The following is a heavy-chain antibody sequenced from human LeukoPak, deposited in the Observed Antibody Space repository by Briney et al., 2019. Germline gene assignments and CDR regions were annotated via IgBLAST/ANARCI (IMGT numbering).Heavy chain of an antibody. CDR3: ARDLPLFDDTSPY. CDR2: ISSSGSTI. CDR1: GFTFSSYE. Sequence: GGSLRLSCAASGFTFSSYEMNWVRQAPGKGLEWVSYISSSGSTIYYADSVKGRFTISRDNAKNSLYLQMNSLRAEDTAAYYCARDLPLFDDTSPYWGQGTLVTVSS. V-gene: IGHV3-48*03. J-gene: IGHJ4*02. D-gene: IGHD2-2*01.